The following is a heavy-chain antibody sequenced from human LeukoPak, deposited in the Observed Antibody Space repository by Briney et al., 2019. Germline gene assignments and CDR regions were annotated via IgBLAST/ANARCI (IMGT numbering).Heavy chain of an antibody. CDR3: AKGSTQRQGDFDY. J-gene: IGHJ4*02. V-gene: IGHV3-30*02. CDR2: IRNDGIDK. D-gene: IGHD3-10*01. CDR1: GFTFSSYG. Sequence: GGSLRLSCAASGFTFSSYGMHWVRQAPGKGLEWVAFIRNDGIDKYHADSVKGRFTISRGNSKNTLYLQMNSLRAEDTAVYYCAKGSTQRQGDFDYWGQGTLVTVSS.